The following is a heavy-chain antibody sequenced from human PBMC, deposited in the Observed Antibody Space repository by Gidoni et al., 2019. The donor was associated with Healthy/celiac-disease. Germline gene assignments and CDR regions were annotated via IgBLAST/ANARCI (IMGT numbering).Heavy chain of an antibody. CDR1: VFTFSSYW. V-gene: IGHV3-7*01. J-gene: IGHJ4*02. CDR3: ASRDSSGYLSKKTSYYFGY. CDR2: IKQDGSEK. Sequence: EVQLVESGGGLVQPGGSLRLSGAASVFTFSSYWMSWVRQAPGKGLEWVANIKQDGSEKYYVDSVKGRFTISRDNAKNSLYLQMNSLRAEDTAVYYCASRDSSGYLSKKTSYYFGYWGQGTLVTVSS. D-gene: IGHD3-22*01.